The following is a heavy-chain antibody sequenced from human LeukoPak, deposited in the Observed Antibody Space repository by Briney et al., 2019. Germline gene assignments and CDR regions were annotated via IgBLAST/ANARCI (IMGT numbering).Heavy chain of an antibody. Sequence: SQTLSLTCTVSGVSISSGGYYWSWIRQHPGKGLEWIGYIYYSGSTYYNPSLKSRVTISVDTSKNQFSLKLSSVTAADTAVYYCARVSSGATTVDYWGQGTLVTVSS. CDR3: ARVSSGATTVDY. CDR1: GVSISSGGYY. D-gene: IGHD1-26*01. CDR2: IYYSGST. J-gene: IGHJ4*02. V-gene: IGHV4-31*03.